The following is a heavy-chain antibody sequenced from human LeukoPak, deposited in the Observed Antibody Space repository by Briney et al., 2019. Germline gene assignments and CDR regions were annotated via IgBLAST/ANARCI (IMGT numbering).Heavy chain of an antibody. CDR2: ISSNGGST. D-gene: IGHD3-3*01. V-gene: IGHV3-64*01. J-gene: IGHJ4*02. CDR3: ARAGSELTIFGVVIRAWYFDY. Sequence: GGSLRLSCAASGFTFSSYAMHWVRQAPGKGLEYVSAISSNGGSTYYANSVKGRFTISRDNSKNTLYLQMGSLRAEDMAAYYCARAGSELTIFGVVIRAWYFDYWGQGTLVTVSS. CDR1: GFTFSSYA.